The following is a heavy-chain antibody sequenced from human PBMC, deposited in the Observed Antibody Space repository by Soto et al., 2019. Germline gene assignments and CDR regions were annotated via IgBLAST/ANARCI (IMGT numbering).Heavy chain of an antibody. CDR2: ISTYNGDT. CDR1: GYTFSTSG. D-gene: IGHD2-15*01. CDR3: ARAGAAPYYYYGMDV. Sequence: ASVKVSCKASGYTFSTSGMSLVRQAPGQGLEWMGWISTYNGDTNDAPKFQDRVTMTSDTSTSTVYMELRSLRSDDTAVYYCARAGAAPYYYYGMDVWGQGTRVTVSS. J-gene: IGHJ6*02. V-gene: IGHV1-18*01.